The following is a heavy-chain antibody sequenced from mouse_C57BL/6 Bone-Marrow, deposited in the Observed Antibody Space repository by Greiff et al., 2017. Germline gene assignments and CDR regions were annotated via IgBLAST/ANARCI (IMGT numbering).Heavy chain of an antibody. CDR3: AGRGELLSFDY. D-gene: IGHD3-2*02. Sequence: VQLQQPGAELVKPGASVKLSCKASGYTFTSYWMHWVKQRPGQGLEWIGMIHPNSGSTNYNEKFKGKATLTVDKSSSTAYMQLSSLTSEDSAVYYCAGRGELLSFDYWGQGTTPTVTS. V-gene: IGHV1-64*01. CDR2: IHPNSGST. J-gene: IGHJ2*01. CDR1: GYTFTSYW.